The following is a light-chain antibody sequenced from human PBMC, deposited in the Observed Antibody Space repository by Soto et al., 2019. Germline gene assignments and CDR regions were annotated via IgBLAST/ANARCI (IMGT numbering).Light chain of an antibody. V-gene: IGKV1-5*01. CDR3: QQYDTFLT. J-gene: IGKJ1*01. Sequence: DIQMTQSPSTLSGSVVDVVATTCRARQSISSWLAWYQQKPGKAPKLLIFDASTLQSGVPSRFSGSGSGTEFTLTISSLQTDDFATYYCQQYDTFLTFGQGTKVDIK. CDR1: QSISSW. CDR2: DAS.